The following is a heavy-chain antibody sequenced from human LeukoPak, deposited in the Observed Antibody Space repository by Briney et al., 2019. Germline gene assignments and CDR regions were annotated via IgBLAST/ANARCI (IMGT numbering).Heavy chain of an antibody. CDR1: GFTFSSYA. J-gene: IGHJ4*02. CDR3: AKVNGGSGWGAY. V-gene: IGHV3-23*01. CDR2: ISGSGGST. D-gene: IGHD6-19*01. Sequence: GGSLRLSCAAPGFTFSSYAMSWVRQAPGKGLEWVSAISGSGGSTYYADSVKGRFTISRDNSKNTLYLQMNSLRAEDTAVYYCAKVNGGSGWGAYWGQGTLVTVSS.